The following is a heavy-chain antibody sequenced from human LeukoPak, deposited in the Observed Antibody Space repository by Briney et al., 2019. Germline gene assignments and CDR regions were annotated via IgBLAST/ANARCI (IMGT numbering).Heavy chain of an antibody. J-gene: IGHJ5*02. D-gene: IGHD3-22*01. CDR2: IYYSGST. CDR1: GGSISSGDYS. V-gene: IGHV4-30-4*01. Sequence: PSETLSLTCTVSGGSISSGDYSWSWIRQPPGKGLEWIGYIYYSGSTYYNPSLKSRVTISVDTSKNQFSLKLSSVTAADTAVYYCARGLRYYDSSGQFDPWGQGTLVTVSS. CDR3: ARGLRYYDSSGQFDP.